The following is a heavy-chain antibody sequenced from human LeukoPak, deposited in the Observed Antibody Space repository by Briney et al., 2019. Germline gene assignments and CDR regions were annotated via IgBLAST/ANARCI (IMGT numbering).Heavy chain of an antibody. J-gene: IGHJ4*02. CDR1: GGPFSDYY. D-gene: IGHD3-3*01. Sequence: ETLSLTCAVYGGPFSDYYWSWIRQPPGKGLEWVSAISGSGGSTYYADSVKGRFTISRDNSKNTLYLQMNSLRAEDTAVYYCAKDNWVAWYYDFWSGYSEDYWGQGTLVTVSS. CDR3: AKDNWVAWYYDFWSGYSEDY. CDR2: ISGSGGST. V-gene: IGHV3-23*01.